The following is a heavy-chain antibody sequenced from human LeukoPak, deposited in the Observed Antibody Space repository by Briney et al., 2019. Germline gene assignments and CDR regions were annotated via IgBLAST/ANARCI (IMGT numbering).Heavy chain of an antibody. J-gene: IGHJ4*02. D-gene: IGHD3-16*01. CDR1: GFVFNAHG. CDR2: IWFDGTNI. Sequence: GGSLRLSCAASGFVFNAHGMHWVRQAPGKGLEWLATIWFDGTNIYYADSVKGRFTISRDNSKNTLYLLMDTLRAEDTAVYYCAKQSGGMPNFDHWGRGTLVTVSS. V-gene: IGHV3-33*06. CDR3: AKQSGGMPNFDH.